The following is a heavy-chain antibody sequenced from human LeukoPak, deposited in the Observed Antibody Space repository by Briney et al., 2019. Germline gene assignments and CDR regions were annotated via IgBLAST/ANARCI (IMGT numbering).Heavy chain of an antibody. V-gene: IGHV3-9*01. Sequence: GGSLRLSCAASGFTFDDYAMHWVRQAPGKGLEWVSGISWNSGSIGYADSVKGRFTISRDNAKNSLYLQMNSLRAEDTALYYCAKDYGSGSYYSSWGQGTLVTVSS. CDR3: AKDYGSGSYYSS. J-gene: IGHJ5*02. D-gene: IGHD3-10*01. CDR1: GFTFDDYA. CDR2: ISWNSGSI.